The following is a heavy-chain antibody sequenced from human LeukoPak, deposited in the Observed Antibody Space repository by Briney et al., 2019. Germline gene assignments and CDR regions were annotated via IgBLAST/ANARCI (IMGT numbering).Heavy chain of an antibody. D-gene: IGHD4-23*01. CDR2: IKPSDGST. CDR1: GYIFTGYG. V-gene: IGHV1-46*03. Sequence: ASVKVSCKASGYIFTGYGISWVRQAPGQGLEWMGIIKPSDGSTTYTQKFQGRVTMTRDTSTSTVYMELSSLRSEDTAVYYCASGLRWYGGGIWEIDYWGQGTLVTVSS. J-gene: IGHJ4*02. CDR3: ASGLRWYGGGIWEIDY.